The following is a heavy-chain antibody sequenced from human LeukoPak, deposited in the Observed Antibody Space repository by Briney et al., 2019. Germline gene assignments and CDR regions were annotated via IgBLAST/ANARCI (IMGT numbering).Heavy chain of an antibody. V-gene: IGHV3-23*01. Sequence: GGSLRLSCAASGFTFSSYAMSWVRQAPGKGLEWVSAISGSGGSTYYADSVKGRFTISRDNSKNTLYLQMNSLRAEDTAVYYCAKPMPNYDFWNPDRGSTDYWGQGTLVTVSS. CDR3: AKPMPNYDFWNPDRGSTDY. D-gene: IGHD3-3*01. CDR1: GFTFSSYA. CDR2: ISGSGGST. J-gene: IGHJ4*02.